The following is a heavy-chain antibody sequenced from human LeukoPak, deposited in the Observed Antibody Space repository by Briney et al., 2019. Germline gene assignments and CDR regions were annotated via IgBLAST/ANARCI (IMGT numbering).Heavy chain of an antibody. CDR1: GYTFTSYD. CDR2: MNPNSGNT. J-gene: IGHJ6*03. Sequence: VASVKVSCKASGYTFTSYDINWVRQATGQGLEWMGWMNPNSGNTGYAQKFQGRVTMTRNTSISTAYMELSRLRSDDTAVYYCARFGNYYYYMDVWGKGTTVTVSS. D-gene: IGHD4-23*01. CDR3: ARFGNYYYYMDV. V-gene: IGHV1-8*01.